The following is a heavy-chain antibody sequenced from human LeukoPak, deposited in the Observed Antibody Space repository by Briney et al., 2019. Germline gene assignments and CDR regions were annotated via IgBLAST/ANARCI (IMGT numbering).Heavy chain of an antibody. Sequence: SETLSLTCTVSGGSISSSSYFWGWIRQPPGKGLEWIGSIYYSGSTYYNPSLKSRVTISVDMSKNQFSMKLSSVTAADTAVYYCARGGAYDFWSGYYLLDYWGQGTLVTVSS. V-gene: IGHV4-39*01. J-gene: IGHJ4*02. CDR3: ARGGAYDFWSGYYLLDY. D-gene: IGHD3-3*01. CDR2: IYYSGST. CDR1: GGSISSSSYF.